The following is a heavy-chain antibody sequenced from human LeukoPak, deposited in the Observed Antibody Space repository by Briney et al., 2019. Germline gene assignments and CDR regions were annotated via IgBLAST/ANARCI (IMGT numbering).Heavy chain of an antibody. J-gene: IGHJ6*03. CDR1: GYTFTGYY. CDR3: ARVDDFWSGSLKSYYYYMDV. D-gene: IGHD3-3*01. CDR2: INPNSGGT. V-gene: IGHV1-2*02. Sequence: GASVKVSCKASGYTFTGYYMHWVRQAPGQGLEWMGWINPNSGGTNYAQKFQGRVTMTRDTSISTAYMELSRLRSDDTAVYYCARVDDFWSGSLKSYYYYMDVWGKGTTVTVSS.